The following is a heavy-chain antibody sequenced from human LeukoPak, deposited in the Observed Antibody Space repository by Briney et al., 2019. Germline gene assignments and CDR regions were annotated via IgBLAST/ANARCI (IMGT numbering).Heavy chain of an antibody. D-gene: IGHD2-15*01. CDR1: GFTFSSYG. V-gene: IGHV3-23*01. CDR2: ISGSGGST. CDR3: AKRGGYCSGGSCYRVPYYFDY. J-gene: IGHJ4*02. Sequence: GGSLRLSCAASGFTFSSYGMSWVRQAPGKGLEWVSAISGSGGSTYYADSVKGRFTISRDNSKNTLYLQMNSLRAEDTAVYYCAKRGGYCSGGSCYRVPYYFDYWGQGTLVTVSS.